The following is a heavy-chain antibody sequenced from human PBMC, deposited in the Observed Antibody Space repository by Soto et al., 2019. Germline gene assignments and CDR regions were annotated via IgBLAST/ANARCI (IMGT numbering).Heavy chain of an antibody. J-gene: IGHJ4*02. D-gene: IGHD2-15*01. CDR2: IVVGSGNT. CDR3: ARDLYCSGGSCYYPYDY. CDR1: GGTFSSYT. Sequence: GASVKVSCKASGGTFSSYTISWVRQARGQRLEWIGWIVVGSGNTNYAQKFQERVTITRDMSTSTAYMELSSLRSEDTAVYYCARDLYCSGGSCYYPYDYWGQGTLVTVSS. V-gene: IGHV1-58*02.